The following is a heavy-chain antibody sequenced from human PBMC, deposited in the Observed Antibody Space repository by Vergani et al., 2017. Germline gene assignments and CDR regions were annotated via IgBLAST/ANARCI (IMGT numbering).Heavy chain of an antibody. D-gene: IGHD3-10*01. Sequence: QVQLQESGPGLVRPSETLSLTCRVSGDSIARGSWYWSWIRQPAGKTLEWIGRIYISGNINRNPSLSSRATLSMDTSKNEFSLTLPSVTATDTAVYYCARSREGVPYYWGQGILVTISS. CDR1: GDSIARGSWY. CDR2: IYISGNI. CDR3: ARSREGVPYY. J-gene: IGHJ4*02. V-gene: IGHV4-61*02.